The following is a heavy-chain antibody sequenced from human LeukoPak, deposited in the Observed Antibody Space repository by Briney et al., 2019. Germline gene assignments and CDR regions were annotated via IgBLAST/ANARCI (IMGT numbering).Heavy chain of an antibody. CDR1: GGSISSSSYY. D-gene: IGHD1-7*01. Sequence: SETLSLTCTVSGGSISSSSYYWGWIRQPPGKGLEWIGSIYYSGSTYYNPSLKSRVTISVDTSKNQFSLKLSSVTAADTAVYYCARELRSHYYYDYYMDVCGKGTTVTVSS. CDR2: IYYSGST. J-gene: IGHJ6*03. CDR3: ARELRSHYYYDYYMDV. V-gene: IGHV4-39*01.